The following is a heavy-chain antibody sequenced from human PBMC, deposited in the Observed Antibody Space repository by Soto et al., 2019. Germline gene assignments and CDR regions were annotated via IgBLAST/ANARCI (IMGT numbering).Heavy chain of an antibody. J-gene: IGHJ4*02. CDR2: INSDGSST. CDR1: GFTFSSYW. D-gene: IGHD6-19*01. Sequence: EVQLVESGGGLVQPGGSLRVSCAASGFTFSSYWMHWVRQAPGKGLVWVSRINSDGSSTSYADSVKGRFTIYRDNAKNTLYVEMNSMRVEDTAIYWGARRGAVAGLHYWGQGTLVTVSS. V-gene: IGHV3-74*01. CDR3: ARRGAVAGLHY.